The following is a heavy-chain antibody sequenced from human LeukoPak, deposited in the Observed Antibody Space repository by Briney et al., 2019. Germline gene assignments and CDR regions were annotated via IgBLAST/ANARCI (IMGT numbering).Heavy chain of an antibody. CDR1: GGSMSSYF. J-gene: IGHJ4*02. Sequence: SETLSLTCTVSGGSMSSYFWSWIRQPPGKGLEWIGYIYYSGSTNYNPSLKSRVTISVETSKNQFSLKLSSVTAADTAVYYCARDRGTGGPFDYWGQGTLVTVSS. CDR2: IYYSGST. V-gene: IGHV4-59*01. CDR3: ARDRGTGGPFDY. D-gene: IGHD7-27*01.